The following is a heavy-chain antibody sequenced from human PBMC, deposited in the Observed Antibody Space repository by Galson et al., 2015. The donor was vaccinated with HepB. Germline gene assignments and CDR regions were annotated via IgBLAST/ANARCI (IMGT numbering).Heavy chain of an antibody. D-gene: IGHD3-3*01. J-gene: IGHJ6*03. Sequence: SVKVSCKASGGTFSSYAISWVRQAPGQGLEWMGGIIPIFGTANYAQKFQGRVTTTADESTSTAYMELRSLRSDDTAVYYCARAYDFWSGFTPGYMDVWGKGTTVTVSS. CDR2: IIPIFGTA. CDR3: ARAYDFWSGFTPGYMDV. CDR1: GGTFSSYA. V-gene: IGHV1-69*13.